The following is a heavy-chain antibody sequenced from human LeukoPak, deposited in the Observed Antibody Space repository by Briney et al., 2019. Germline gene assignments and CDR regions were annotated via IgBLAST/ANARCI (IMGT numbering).Heavy chain of an antibody. D-gene: IGHD3-16*02. V-gene: IGHV1-18*01. CDR2: IVVYDGDA. CDR3: AVIRLGDLSLIDY. Sequence: ASVKVSCKASGYTFTSFGISWVRQAPGQGLEWMGWIVVYDGDANYAQKFQGRVTMTTDTSTNTAYMELRSLRSDDTAVYYCAVIRLGDLSLIDYWGQGTLVTVST. J-gene: IGHJ4*02. CDR1: GYTFTSFG.